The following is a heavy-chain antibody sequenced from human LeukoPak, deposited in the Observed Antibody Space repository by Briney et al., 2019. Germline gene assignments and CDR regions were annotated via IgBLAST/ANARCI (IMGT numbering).Heavy chain of an antibody. Sequence: ASVRVSCKASGYTFTSYYMHWVRQAPGQGLEWMGIINPSGGSTSYAQKFQGRVTMTRDTSTSTVYMELSSLRSEDTAVYYCAREYYYDSSGYPSNDYWGQGTLVTVSP. J-gene: IGHJ4*02. D-gene: IGHD3-22*01. CDR2: INPSGGST. CDR1: GYTFTSYY. V-gene: IGHV1-46*01. CDR3: AREYYYDSSGYPSNDY.